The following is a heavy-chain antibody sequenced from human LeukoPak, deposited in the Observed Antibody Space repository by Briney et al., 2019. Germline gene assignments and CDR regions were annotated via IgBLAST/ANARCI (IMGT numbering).Heavy chain of an antibody. V-gene: IGHV4-59*01. D-gene: IGHD6-13*01. CDR3: AREVWGIAAAGYWFDP. CDR1: GGSISSYY. J-gene: IGHJ5*02. Sequence: SETLSLTCTVSGGSISSYYWSWIRQPPGKGLEWRGYIYYSGSTNYNPSLKSRVTISVDTSKNQFSLKLSSVTAADTAVYYCAREVWGIAAAGYWFDPWGQGTLVTVSS. CDR2: IYYSGST.